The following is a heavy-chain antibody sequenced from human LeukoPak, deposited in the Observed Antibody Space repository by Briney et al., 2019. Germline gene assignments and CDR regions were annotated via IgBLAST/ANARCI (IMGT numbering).Heavy chain of an antibody. V-gene: IGHV1-2*02. CDR1: GYTFTGYY. J-gene: IGHJ4*02. D-gene: IGHD6-13*01. CDR3: ATASVGIAAAVDY. Sequence: ASVKVSCKASGYTFTGYYMHWVRQAPGQGLEWMGWINPNSGGTNYAQKFQGRVTMTEDTSTDTAYMELSSLRSEDTAVYYCATASVGIAAAVDYWGQGTLVTVSS. CDR2: INPNSGGT.